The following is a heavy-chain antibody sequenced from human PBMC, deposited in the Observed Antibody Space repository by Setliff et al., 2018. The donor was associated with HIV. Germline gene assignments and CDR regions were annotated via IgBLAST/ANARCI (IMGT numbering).Heavy chain of an antibody. CDR2: IYYRGST. J-gene: IGHJ6*03. V-gene: IGHV4-39*01. D-gene: IGHD6-13*01. CDR1: GGSISSSSYY. Sequence: TSETLSLTCTVSGGSISSSSYYWGWIRPPPGKGLQWIGSIYYRGSTYYNPSLKSRVTISLDTSKNQFSLKLRSVTAADTALYYCARGRYRSRWYASDHYYIDVWGKGTTVTVSS. CDR3: ARGRYRSRWYASDHYYIDV.